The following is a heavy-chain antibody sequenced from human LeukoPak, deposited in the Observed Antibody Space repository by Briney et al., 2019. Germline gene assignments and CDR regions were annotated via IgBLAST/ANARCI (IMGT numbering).Heavy chain of an antibody. J-gene: IGHJ3*02. CDR2: ISGSGTST. D-gene: IGHD6-6*01. Sequence: PGGSLRLSCAASGFTFRRFAMSWVRQAPGKGLEWVSAISGSGTSTYYADSVKGRFTVSRDNSENTLYLQMNSLRADDTAVYYCAKEMGQQLVLPHAFDIWGQGTMVTVSS. V-gene: IGHV3-23*01. CDR1: GFTFRRFA. CDR3: AKEMGQQLVLPHAFDI.